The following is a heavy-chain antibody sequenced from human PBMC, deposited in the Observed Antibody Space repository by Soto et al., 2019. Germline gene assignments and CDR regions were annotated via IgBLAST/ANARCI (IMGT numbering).Heavy chain of an antibody. CDR2: IIPILGIA. CDR3: AREQVISYGSGSYGTSNWFDP. Sequence: GASVKVSCKASGGTFSSYTISWVRQAPGQGLEWMGRIIPILGIANYAQKFQGRVTITADKSTSTAYMELSSLRSEDTAVYYCAREQVISYGSGSYGTSNWFDPWGQGTLVTVSS. J-gene: IGHJ5*02. CDR1: GGTFSSYT. D-gene: IGHD3-10*01. V-gene: IGHV1-69*04.